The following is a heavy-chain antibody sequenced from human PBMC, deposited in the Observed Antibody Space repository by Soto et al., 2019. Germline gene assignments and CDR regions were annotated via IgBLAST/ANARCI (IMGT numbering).Heavy chain of an antibody. CDR3: ARDRYSYDSRAYQGVDWYFDL. CDR2: IWYDGSHE. D-gene: IGHD3-22*01. CDR1: VFTFNNYG. Sequence: GSLRLSCAASVFTFNNYGMHWVRQAPGKGLEWVAVIWYDGSHESYADSVKGRFTISRDNSKNTLYLQMNSLRAEDTAVYYCARDRYSYDSRAYQGVDWYFDLWGRGTLVTVSS. J-gene: IGHJ2*01. V-gene: IGHV3-33*01.